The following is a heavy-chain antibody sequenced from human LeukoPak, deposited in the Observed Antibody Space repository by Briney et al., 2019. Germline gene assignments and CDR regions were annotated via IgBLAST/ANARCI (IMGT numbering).Heavy chain of an antibody. J-gene: IGHJ4*02. CDR1: GFTFSSYS. CDR2: VSSSGSTI. D-gene: IGHD3-10*01. Sequence: GGSLRLSCAASGFTFSSYSMNWVRQAPGKGLEWVSYVSSSGSTIYYGDSVKGRFTISRDNAKNSLYLQMNSLRAEDTAVYYCARDYFGAGILDYWGQGTLVSASS. V-gene: IGHV3-48*04. CDR3: ARDYFGAGILDY.